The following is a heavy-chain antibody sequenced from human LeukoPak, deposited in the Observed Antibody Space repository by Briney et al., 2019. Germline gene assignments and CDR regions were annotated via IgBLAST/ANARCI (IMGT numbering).Heavy chain of an antibody. CDR3: AKGLDIAVAGPVDY. J-gene: IGHJ4*02. V-gene: IGHV3-30*18. D-gene: IGHD6-19*01. CDR1: GFTFSSYG. CDR2: ISYDGSNK. Sequence: GSLRLSCAASGFTFSSYGMHWVRQAPGKGLEWVAVISYDGSNKYYADSVKGRFTISRDNSKNTLYLQMNSLRAEDTAVYYCAKGLDIAVAGPVDYWGQGTLVTVSS.